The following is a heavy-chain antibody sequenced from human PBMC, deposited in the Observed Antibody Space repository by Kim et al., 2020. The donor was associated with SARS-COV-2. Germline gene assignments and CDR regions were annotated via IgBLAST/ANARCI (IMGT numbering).Heavy chain of an antibody. J-gene: IGHJ6*02. D-gene: IGHD5-18*01. Sequence: SETLSLTCAVSGGSISSSNWWSWVRQPPGKGLEWIGEIYHSGSTNYNPSLKSRVTISVDKSKNQFSLKLSSVTAADTAVYYCARDPWIQLWLRHGMDVWGQGTTVTVSS. CDR2: IYHSGST. CDR1: GGSISSSNW. V-gene: IGHV4-4*02. CDR3: ARDPWIQLWLRHGMDV.